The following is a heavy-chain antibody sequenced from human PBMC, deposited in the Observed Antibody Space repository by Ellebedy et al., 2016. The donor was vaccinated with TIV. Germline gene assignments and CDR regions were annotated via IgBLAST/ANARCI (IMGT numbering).Heavy chain of an antibody. Sequence: GESLKISCAASGFNFGGHARKWVRQAPGKGLEWVSSIGSSAYSTHYADSVKGRFTISRDNSRNTLYLQMNSVRGEETAVYFCAKDLRYSAGWGGALDIWGHGAMVTVSS. D-gene: IGHD2-8*02. J-gene: IGHJ3*02. CDR2: IGSSAYST. CDR3: AKDLRYSAGWGGALDI. CDR1: GFNFGGHA. V-gene: IGHV3-23*01.